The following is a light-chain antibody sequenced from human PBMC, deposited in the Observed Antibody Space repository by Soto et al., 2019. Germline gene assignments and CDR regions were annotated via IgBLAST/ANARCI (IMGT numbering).Light chain of an antibody. CDR2: AAS. V-gene: IGKV1-39*01. Sequence: DIQMTQSPSSLSASVGDRVTITCRASQNINTYLNWYQQKPGKAPKLLIYAASRLQSEVPSRFTGSGSGTDFTLTITSLQPDDSATYYCQHSYGTPRTFGQGTKVDIK. CDR1: QNINTY. CDR3: QHSYGTPRT. J-gene: IGKJ1*01.